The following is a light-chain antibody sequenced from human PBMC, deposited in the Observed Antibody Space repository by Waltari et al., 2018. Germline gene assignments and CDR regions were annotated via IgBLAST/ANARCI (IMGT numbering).Light chain of an antibody. J-gene: IGKJ2*01. CDR1: QDITTA. CDR3: QQFHSLPYT. CDR2: DAS. V-gene: IGKV1-33*01. Sequence: DIQMTQSPSSLSASVGDRVTFTCQATQDITTAISWFQKKLGEAPRLLIHDASTLQPGVPSRVSGTGSATGFSLTITSLQLYDSATYYCQQFHSLPYTFARGTKLHIK.